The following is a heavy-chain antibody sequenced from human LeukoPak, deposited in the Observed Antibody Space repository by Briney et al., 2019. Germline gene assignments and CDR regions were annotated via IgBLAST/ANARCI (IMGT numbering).Heavy chain of an antibody. D-gene: IGHD3-10*01. CDR2: INPNSGGT. J-gene: IGHJ3*02. CDR1: GYTFTGYY. Sequence: GASVKVSCKASGYTFTGYYMHWVRLAPGQGLEWMGWINPNSGGTNYAQKFQGRVTMTRDTSISTAYMELSRLRSDDTAVYYCARPARLGSGSYDAFDIWGQGTMVTVSS. V-gene: IGHV1-2*02. CDR3: ARPARLGSGSYDAFDI.